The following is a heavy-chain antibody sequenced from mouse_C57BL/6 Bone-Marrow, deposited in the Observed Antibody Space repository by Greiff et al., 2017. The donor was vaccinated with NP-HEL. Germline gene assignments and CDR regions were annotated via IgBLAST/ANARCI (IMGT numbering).Heavy chain of an antibody. J-gene: IGHJ3*01. Sequence: VQLQQSGAELVRPGTSVKVSCKASGYAFTNYLIEWVKQRPGQGLEWIGVINPGSGGTNYNEKFKGKATLTADKSSSTAYMQLSSLTSEDSAVYFCAYDGYYPWFAYWGQGTLVTVSA. D-gene: IGHD2-3*01. V-gene: IGHV1-54*01. CDR2: INPGSGGT. CDR1: GYAFTNYL. CDR3: AYDGYYPWFAY.